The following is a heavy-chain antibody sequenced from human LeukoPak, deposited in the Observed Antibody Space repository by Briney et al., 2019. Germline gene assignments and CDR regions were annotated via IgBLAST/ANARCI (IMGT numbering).Heavy chain of an antibody. CDR3: ARDKILGATHFDY. J-gene: IGHJ4*02. D-gene: IGHD1-26*01. CDR2: IKQDGSEK. Sequence: GGSLRLSCAASGFTFSSYWMSWVRQPPGKGLEWVANIKQDGSEKYYVDSVKGRFTISRDNAKTSLYLQMNSLRAEDTAVYYCARDKILGATHFDYWGQGTLVTVSS. V-gene: IGHV3-7*01. CDR1: GFTFSSYW.